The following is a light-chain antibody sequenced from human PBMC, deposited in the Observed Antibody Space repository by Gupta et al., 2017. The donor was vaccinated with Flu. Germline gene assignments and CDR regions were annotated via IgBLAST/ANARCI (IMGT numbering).Light chain of an antibody. V-gene: IGLV2-11*01. Sequence: SALTQPRSVSGSPGQSVTVSCTGTSSDVGGYNYVSWYQQHPGKAPKLIIFDVTKRPSGVPDRFSGSKSGNTASLTISGLQAEDEADYYCCSDAGSDTWVFGGGTKLTVL. CDR3: CSDAGSDTWV. J-gene: IGLJ3*02. CDR2: DVT. CDR1: SSDVGGYNY.